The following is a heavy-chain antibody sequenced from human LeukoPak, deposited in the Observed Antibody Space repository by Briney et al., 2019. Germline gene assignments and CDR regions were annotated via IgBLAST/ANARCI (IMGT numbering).Heavy chain of an antibody. CDR1: GFTFSDYA. Sequence: GGSLRLSCAASGFTFSDYALHWVRQAPGKGLEWVSIISYDGSNKYYADSVKGRFTISRDNSKNTLYLQMNSLRAEDTAVYYCASRITGTTLPYWGQGTLVTVSS. CDR2: ISYDGSNK. V-gene: IGHV3-30*04. D-gene: IGHD1-20*01. J-gene: IGHJ4*02. CDR3: ASRITGTTLPY.